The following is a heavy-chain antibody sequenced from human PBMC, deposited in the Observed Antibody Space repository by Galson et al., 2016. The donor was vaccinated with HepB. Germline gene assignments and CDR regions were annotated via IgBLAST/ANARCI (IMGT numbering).Heavy chain of an antibody. D-gene: IGHD3-9*01. Sequence: SLRLSCAASGFTFSDYYMSWIRQAPGKGLDWISYISSGGNTMYYADSVKSRFTISRDNAKNSLFLQVNSLTDGDTAVYYCARVRYNDTSVAFDYWGQGTLVTVSS. CDR2: ISSGGNTM. J-gene: IGHJ4*02. V-gene: IGHV3-11*01. CDR3: ARVRYNDTSVAFDY. CDR1: GFTFSDYY.